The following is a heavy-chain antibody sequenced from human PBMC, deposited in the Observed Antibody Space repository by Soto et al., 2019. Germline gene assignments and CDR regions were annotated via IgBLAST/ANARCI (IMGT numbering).Heavy chain of an antibody. D-gene: IGHD3-10*01. CDR3: ARDSPRGTMVRGVAQYNWFDP. J-gene: IGHJ5*02. V-gene: IGHV1-18*01. CDR2: ISAYNGNT. Sequence: QVQLVQPGAEVKKPGASVKVSCKASGYTFTSYGIIWVRQAPGQGLEWMGWISAYNGNTNYAQKLQGRVTITTDTSTITAYMALRSLRSDDTAVYYWARDSPRGTMVRGVAQYNWFDPGGQGTLVTVSS. CDR1: GYTFTSYG.